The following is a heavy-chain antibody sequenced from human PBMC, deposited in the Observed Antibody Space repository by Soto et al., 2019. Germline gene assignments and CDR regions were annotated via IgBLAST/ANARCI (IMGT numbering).Heavy chain of an antibody. V-gene: IGHV1-69*06. J-gene: IGHJ6*02. D-gene: IGHD6-6*01. Sequence: ASVKVSCKASGGTFSSYAISWVRQAPGQGLEWMGGIIPIFGTANYAQKFRGRVTITADKSTSTAYMELSSLRSEDTAVYYCAGGIAARDVSPYYGMDVWGQGTTVTVSS. CDR2: IIPIFGTA. CDR1: GGTFSSYA. CDR3: AGGIAARDVSPYYGMDV.